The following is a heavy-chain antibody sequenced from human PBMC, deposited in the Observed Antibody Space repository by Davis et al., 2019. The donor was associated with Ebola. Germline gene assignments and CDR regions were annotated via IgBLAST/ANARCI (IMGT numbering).Heavy chain of an antibody. CDR2: IKQDGSEK. CDR3: ARTPLSDVHGGTHDY. CDR1: GFTFSSYW. D-gene: IGHD3-16*01. V-gene: IGHV3-7*03. Sequence: GESLKISCAASGFTFSSYWMSWVRQAPGKGLEWVANIKQDGSEKYYVDSVKGRFTISKDTSKNQVVLTMTNMDPVDTATYYCARTPLSDVHGGTHDYWGQGTLVTVSS. J-gene: IGHJ4*02.